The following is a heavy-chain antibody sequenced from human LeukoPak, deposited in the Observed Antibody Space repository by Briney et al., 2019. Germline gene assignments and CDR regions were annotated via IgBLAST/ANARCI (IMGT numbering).Heavy chain of an antibody. Sequence: PSETLSLTCAVYGGSFSGYYWSWIRQPPGKGLEWIGYIYYSGSTYYNPSLKSRVTISVDTSKNQFSLKLSSVTAADTAVYYCARDGSPSRAVDYWGQGTLVTVSS. CDR2: IYYSGST. CDR3: ARDGSPSRAVDY. J-gene: IGHJ4*02. D-gene: IGHD3-10*01. V-gene: IGHV4-34*09. CDR1: GGSFSGYY.